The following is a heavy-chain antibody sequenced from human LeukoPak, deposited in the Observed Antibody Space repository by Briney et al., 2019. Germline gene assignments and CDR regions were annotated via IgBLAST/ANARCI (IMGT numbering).Heavy chain of an antibody. CDR3: ARQWLVQDYYYGMDV. V-gene: IGHV1-18*01. CDR1: GYTFTSYG. CDR2: ISAYNGNT. J-gene: IGHJ6*02. Sequence: ASVKVSCKASGYTFTSYGISWARQAPGQGLEWMGWISAYNGNTNYAQKLQGRVTMTTDTSTSTAYMELRSLRSDDTAVYYCARQWLVQDYYYGMDVWGQGTTVTVSS. D-gene: IGHD6-19*01.